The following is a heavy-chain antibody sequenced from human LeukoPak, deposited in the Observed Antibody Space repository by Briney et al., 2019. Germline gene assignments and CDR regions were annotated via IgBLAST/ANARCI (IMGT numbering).Heavy chain of an antibody. Sequence: SETLSLTCAVSGGSISSSNWWSWVRQPPGKGLEWIGEIYHSGSTNYNPSLKSRLTISVDTSKNQISLKLNSVTASDTAVYYCARDPAYYYDTTAYAFDLWGQGTMVTVSS. J-gene: IGHJ3*01. CDR1: GGSISSSNW. V-gene: IGHV4-4*02. CDR3: ARDPAYYYDTTAYAFDL. D-gene: IGHD3-22*01. CDR2: IYHSGST.